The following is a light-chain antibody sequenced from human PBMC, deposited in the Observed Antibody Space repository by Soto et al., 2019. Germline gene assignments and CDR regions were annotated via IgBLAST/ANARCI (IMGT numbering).Light chain of an antibody. Sequence: QSALTQPRSVSGSPGQSVTISCTGTRRDLVNYKSVSWYQQYPGEAPKLIIYDITQRLSGVPDRFSGSKSGNTASLTISGLQAEDEADDHCCSYVVGYSFLVFGGGTKLTVL. J-gene: IGLJ2*01. V-gene: IGLV2-11*01. CDR1: RRDLVNYKS. CDR3: CSYVVGYSFLV. CDR2: DIT.